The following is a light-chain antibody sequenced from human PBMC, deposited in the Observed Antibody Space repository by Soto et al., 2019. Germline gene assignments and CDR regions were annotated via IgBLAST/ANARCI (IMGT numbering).Light chain of an antibody. V-gene: IGLV2-14*01. J-gene: IGLJ1*01. Sequence: QSALTQPPSVSGSPGQSITISCTGTSSDVGGYNYVSWYQQHPGKAPKLMIYDVSKRPSGVSNRFSGSKSGNTASLTISGLRAEDDADYYCSSYTGSSTRYVFGPGTKLNVL. CDR2: DVS. CDR3: SSYTGSSTRYV. CDR1: SSDVGGYNY.